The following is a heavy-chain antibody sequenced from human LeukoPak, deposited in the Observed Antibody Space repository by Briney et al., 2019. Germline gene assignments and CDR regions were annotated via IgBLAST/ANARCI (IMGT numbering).Heavy chain of an antibody. D-gene: IGHD1-26*01. J-gene: IGHJ4*02. CDR1: GGSISRHY. CDR3: AREGGEWELLGYFDY. CDR2: IYYSGST. Sequence: SETLSLTCTVSGGSISRHYWSWIRQPPGKGLEWIGYIYYSGSTNYNPSLKSRVTISVDTSKNQFSLKLSSVTAADTAVYYCAREGGEWELLGYFDYWGQGTLVTVSS. V-gene: IGHV4-59*11.